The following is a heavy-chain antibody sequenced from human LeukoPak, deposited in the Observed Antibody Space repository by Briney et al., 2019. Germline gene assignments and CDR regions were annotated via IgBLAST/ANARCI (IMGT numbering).Heavy chain of an antibody. CDR1: GFTFSSYA. D-gene: IGHD3-22*01. Sequence: GGSLRLSCAASGFTFSSYAMSWVRQAPGKGLEWVSAISGSGDSTYYSDSVKGRFTISRDNSKNTLYVQMNSLRAEDTAVYDCAKPLVSDYYDSSGYWGYWGQGALVTVSS. J-gene: IGHJ4*02. V-gene: IGHV3-23*01. CDR2: ISGSGDST. CDR3: AKPLVSDYYDSSGYWGY.